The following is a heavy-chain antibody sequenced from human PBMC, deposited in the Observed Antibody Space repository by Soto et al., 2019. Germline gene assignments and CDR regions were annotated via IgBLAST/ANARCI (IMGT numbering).Heavy chain of an antibody. D-gene: IGHD3-10*01. Sequence: GGSLRLSCAASGFTFSSYGMHWVRQAPGKGLEWVAVISYDGSNKYYADSVKGRFTISRDNSKNTLYLQMNSLRAEDTAVYYCASYWSTSAYYIISITMVRGVSDYWGQGTLVTVSS. V-gene: IGHV3-30*03. CDR2: ISYDGSNK. CDR3: ASYWSTSAYYIISITMVRGVSDY. CDR1: GFTFSSYG. J-gene: IGHJ4*02.